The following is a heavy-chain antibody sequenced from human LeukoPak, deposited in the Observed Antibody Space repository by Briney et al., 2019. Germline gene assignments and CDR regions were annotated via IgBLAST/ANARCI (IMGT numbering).Heavy chain of an antibody. Sequence: SETLSLTCAVYGGSISGYYWSWIRQPPGKGLEWIGEINHSGSTNYNPSLKSRVTISVDTSKNQFSLKLSSVTAADTAVYYCARILITKVRGVKRGWFEPWGPGTLVTASS. V-gene: IGHV4-34*01. CDR1: GGSISGYY. CDR2: INHSGST. D-gene: IGHD3-10*01. CDR3: ARILITKVRGVKRGWFEP. J-gene: IGHJ5*02.